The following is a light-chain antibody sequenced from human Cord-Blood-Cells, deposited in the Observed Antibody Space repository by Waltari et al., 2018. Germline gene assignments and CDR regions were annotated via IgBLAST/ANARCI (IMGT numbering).Light chain of an antibody. CDR3: CSYAGSGTHYV. Sequence: QSALTQPASVSGSPGQSITISCTGTSSDVGRYNLVSWYQPHPGQAPNLVIYESSERPAGVSNRFSDSQPGNTASLTIAALHAEDEADYYCCSYAGSGTHYVSGTGTKVTVL. CDR2: ESS. CDR1: SSDVGRYNL. V-gene: IGLV2-23*01. J-gene: IGLJ1*01.